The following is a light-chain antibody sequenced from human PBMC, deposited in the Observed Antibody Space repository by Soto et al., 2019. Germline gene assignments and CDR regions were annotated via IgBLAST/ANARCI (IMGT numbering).Light chain of an antibody. V-gene: IGKV3-20*01. CDR1: QIIGSAY. J-gene: IGKJ1*01. CDR3: QHYGRSPS. Sequence: ETTLTQSPDTLSLSPGEGATLSCRASQIIGSAYLAWYQQKPGQAPRLLIFGASTRATGTPHRFSGSGSGTDFTLTISALESEDVRVYYCQHYGRSPSFGRGTKVEIK. CDR2: GAS.